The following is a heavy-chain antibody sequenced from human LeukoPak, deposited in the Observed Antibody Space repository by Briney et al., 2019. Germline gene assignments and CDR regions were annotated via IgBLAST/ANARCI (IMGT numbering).Heavy chain of an antibody. J-gene: IGHJ4*02. CDR3: ARAGYDSSGYHY. D-gene: IGHD3-22*01. CDR2: ISGSGGST. V-gene: IGHV3-23*01. CDR1: GFTFSSYA. Sequence: GGSLRLSCAASGFTFSSYAMSWVRQAPGKGLEWVSAISGSGGSTSYAQKFQGRVTMTRDTSTSTVYMELSSLRSEDTAVYYCARAGYDSSGYHYWGQGTLVTVSS.